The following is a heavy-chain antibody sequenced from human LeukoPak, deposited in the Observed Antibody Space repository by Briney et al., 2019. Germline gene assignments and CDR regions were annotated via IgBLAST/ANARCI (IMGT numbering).Heavy chain of an antibody. D-gene: IGHD2/OR15-2a*01. Sequence: ASVKVSCKASGYTFTSYYMHWVRQAPGQGLEWMGIINPSGGSTSYAQKFQGRVTMTEDTSTDTAYMELSSLRSEDTAVYYCATFYANRFDYWGQGTLVTVSS. V-gene: IGHV1-46*01. J-gene: IGHJ4*02. CDR1: GYTFTSYY. CDR3: ATFYANRFDY. CDR2: INPSGGST.